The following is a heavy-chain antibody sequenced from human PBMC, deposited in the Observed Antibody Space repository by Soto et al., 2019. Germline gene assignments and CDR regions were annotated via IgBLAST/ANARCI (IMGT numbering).Heavy chain of an antibody. J-gene: IGHJ4*02. CDR2: IYYSGST. Sequence: SETLSLTCTVSGGSISSYYWSWIRQPPGKGLEWIGYIYYSGSTNYNPSLKSRVTISVDTSKNQFSLKLSSVTAADTAVYYCARVGDYGDYYFDYWGQGTLVTVSS. CDR3: ARVGDYGDYYFDY. D-gene: IGHD4-17*01. CDR1: GGSISSYY. V-gene: IGHV4-59*01.